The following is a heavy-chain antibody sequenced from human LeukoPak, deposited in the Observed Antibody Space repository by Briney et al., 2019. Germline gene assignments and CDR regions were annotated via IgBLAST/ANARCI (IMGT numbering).Heavy chain of an antibody. D-gene: IGHD2-21*02. Sequence: ASVKVSCKASGYTFTSYAINWVRQATGQGLEWMGWMNPNSGNTGYAQKFQGRVTMTRNTSISTAYMELSSLRSEDTAVYYCARGRRYCGGDCYLNWFDPWGQGTLVTVSS. CDR3: ARGRRYCGGDCYLNWFDP. CDR1: GYTFTSYA. CDR2: MNPNSGNT. V-gene: IGHV1-8*01. J-gene: IGHJ5*02.